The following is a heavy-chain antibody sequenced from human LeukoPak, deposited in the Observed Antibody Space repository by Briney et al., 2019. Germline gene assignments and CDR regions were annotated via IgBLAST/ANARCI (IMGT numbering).Heavy chain of an antibody. D-gene: IGHD5-12*01. CDR2: INWNSDSI. CDR1: GFTFDDYA. Sequence: GGSLRLSCAVSGFTFDDYAMHWVRQVPGKGLEWVSGINWNSDSIGYADSVKGRFTTSRDNAKNSLYLQMNSLRAEDTALYYCAINGGGDSGYGNFDYWGQGTLVTVSS. V-gene: IGHV3-9*01. J-gene: IGHJ4*02. CDR3: AINGGGDSGYGNFDY.